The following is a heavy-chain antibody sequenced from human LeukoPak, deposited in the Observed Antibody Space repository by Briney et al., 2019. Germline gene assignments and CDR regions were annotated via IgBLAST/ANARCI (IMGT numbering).Heavy chain of an antibody. CDR3: ARLRDSSSPRYYYYGLDV. V-gene: IGHV3-74*01. J-gene: IGHJ6*02. CDR1: GFTFSSYE. D-gene: IGHD6-13*01. CDR2: INGDGSST. Sequence: PGGSLRLSCAASGFTFSSYEMNWVRQAPGKGLVWVSRINGDGSSTNYADSVKGRFTISRDNAKNTLYLQMNSLRAEDTAVYYCARLRDSSSPRYYYYGLDVWGQGTTVTVSS.